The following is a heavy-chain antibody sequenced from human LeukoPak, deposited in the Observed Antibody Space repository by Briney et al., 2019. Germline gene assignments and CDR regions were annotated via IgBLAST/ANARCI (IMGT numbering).Heavy chain of an antibody. Sequence: SQTLSLTCAISGDSVSSNSVTWNWIRQSPSRGLEWLGRTYYRSTWYNDYAVSVRGRITVNPDTTKNQFSLHLNSVTPEDTAVYYCARRLTQYDCFDPWGQGILVTVSS. CDR2: TYYRSTWYN. J-gene: IGHJ5*02. V-gene: IGHV6-1*01. CDR1: GDSVSSNSVT. D-gene: IGHD2-2*01. CDR3: ARRLTQYDCFDP.